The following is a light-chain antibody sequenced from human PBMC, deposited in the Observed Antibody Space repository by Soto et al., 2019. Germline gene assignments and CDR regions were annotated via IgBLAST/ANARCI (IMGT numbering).Light chain of an antibody. V-gene: IGKV3-20*01. Sequence: EIVLTQSPGTLSLSPGERATLSCRASQSVSRSYLAWYQQKPGQAPRLLIYGASSRATGIPDRFSGSGSGTDFTLTISRLEPEDFAVYYCQQYSNSRSFGQGTKVEIK. CDR3: QQYSNSRS. J-gene: IGKJ1*01. CDR2: GAS. CDR1: QSVSRSY.